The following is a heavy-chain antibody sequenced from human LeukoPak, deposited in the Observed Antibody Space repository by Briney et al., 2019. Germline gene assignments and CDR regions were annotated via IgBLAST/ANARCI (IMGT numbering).Heavy chain of an antibody. J-gene: IGHJ4*02. Sequence: GESLKISCKGSGYSFTSYWIGWVRQMPPKGLEWMGIIYPGDTDTTYSPSFQGQVTISADKSISTAFLQWNSLKTSGTPMYYCARQYRSGWSHFDYWGQGTLVTVSS. CDR1: GYSFTSYW. D-gene: IGHD6-19*01. V-gene: IGHV5-51*01. CDR3: ARQYRSGWSHFDY. CDR2: IYPGDTDT.